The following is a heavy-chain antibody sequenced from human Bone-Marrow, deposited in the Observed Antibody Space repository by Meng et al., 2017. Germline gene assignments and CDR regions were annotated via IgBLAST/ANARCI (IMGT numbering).Heavy chain of an antibody. CDR2: IKQDGSEK. V-gene: IGHV3-7*01. D-gene: IGHD3-22*01. CDR3: ARDAFRETSSGYYDY. J-gene: IGHJ4*02. CDR1: GFTVSSYW. Sequence: SCAASGFTVSSYWMSWVRQAPGKGLEWVANIKQDGSEKYYVDSVKGRFTISRDNAKNSLYLQMNSLRAEDTAVYYCARDAFRETSSGYYDYWGQGTLVTVSS.